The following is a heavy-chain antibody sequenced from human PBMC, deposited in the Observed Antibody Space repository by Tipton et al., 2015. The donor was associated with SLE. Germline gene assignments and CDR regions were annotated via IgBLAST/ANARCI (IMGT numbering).Heavy chain of an antibody. J-gene: IGHJ4*02. CDR1: GGSITSGGYF. CDR2: IFYSGNT. D-gene: IGHD2-2*02. Sequence: TLSLTCSVSGGSITSGGYFWNWIRQHPGKGLEWIGYIFYSGNTYYNPSLKSRVTISVDPSKSQFSLKLTSVTAADTAVYYCARATTAIAPFDNRGQGTLVTVSS. V-gene: IGHV4-31*03. CDR3: ARATTAIAPFDN.